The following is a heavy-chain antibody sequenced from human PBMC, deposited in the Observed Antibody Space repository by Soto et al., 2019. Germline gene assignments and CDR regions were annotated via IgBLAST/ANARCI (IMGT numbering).Heavy chain of an antibody. Sequence: PSETLSLTCAVSGYSISSGYYWGWIRQPPGKGREGIGSIYHSGSTYYNPSLKSRVTISVDTSKNQFSLKLSSVTAADPAVYYCARDLVWFEELLPHSTDGMDVWGQGTTVTVSS. D-gene: IGHD3-10*01. CDR2: IYHSGST. J-gene: IGHJ6*02. CDR1: GYSISSGYY. V-gene: IGHV4-38-2*02. CDR3: ARDLVWFEELLPHSTDGMDV.